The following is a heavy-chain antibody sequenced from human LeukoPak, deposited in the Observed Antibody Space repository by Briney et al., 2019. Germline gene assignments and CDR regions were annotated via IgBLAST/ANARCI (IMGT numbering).Heavy chain of an antibody. CDR3: ARDIREYSSSSPYYYYGMDV. V-gene: IGHV1-46*01. Sequence: ASVNVSCTASGYTFTSYYIHWVRQAPGQGLEWIGIIKPSGGSTSYAQKFQGRVTMTRDTSTSTVYMELSSLRSEDTAVYYCARDIREYSSSSPYYYYGMDVWGQGTTVTVSS. J-gene: IGHJ6*02. D-gene: IGHD6-6*01. CDR2: IKPSGGST. CDR1: GYTFTSYY.